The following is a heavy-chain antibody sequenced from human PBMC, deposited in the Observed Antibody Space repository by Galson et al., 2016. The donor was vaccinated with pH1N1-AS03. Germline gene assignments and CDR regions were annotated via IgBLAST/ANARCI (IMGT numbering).Heavy chain of an antibody. CDR3: RRAPLEKLGAHDYHYYGMDV. J-gene: IGHJ6*02. Sequence: ETLSLTCTVSGGSITSYYWTWIRQPPGKGLEWIGYISDAGSTKYNPSLKSRVTISIDMSKKQFSLKLSSVTAADAAVSYCRRAPLEKLGAHDYHYYGMDVWGQGTTLTVSS. V-gene: IGHV4-59*08. CDR2: ISDAGST. CDR1: GGSITSYY. D-gene: IGHD1-1*01.